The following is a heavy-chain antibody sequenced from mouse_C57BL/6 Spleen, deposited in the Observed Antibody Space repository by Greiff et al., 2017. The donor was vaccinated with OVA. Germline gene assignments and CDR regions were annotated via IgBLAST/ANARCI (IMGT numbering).Heavy chain of an antibody. CDR2: IWSGGST. V-gene: IGHV2-2*01. D-gene: IGHD1-1*01. CDR3: ARRDYYGSSWGAMDY. Sequence: VQRVESGPGLVQPSQSLSITCTVSGFSLTSYGVHWVRQSPGTGLEWLGVIWSGGSTDYNAAFISRLSISNDNSKSQVFFKMNSLQADDTAIYYCARRDYYGSSWGAMDYWGQGTSVTVSS. CDR1: GFSLTSYG. J-gene: IGHJ4*01.